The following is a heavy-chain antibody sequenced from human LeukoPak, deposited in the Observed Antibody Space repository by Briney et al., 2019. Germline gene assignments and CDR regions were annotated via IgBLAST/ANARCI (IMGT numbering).Heavy chain of an antibody. CDR3: ARILRSTYYDFWSGYSNAFDI. Sequence: ASVTVSCMASGYTFTSYGISWVRQAPGQGLEWMGWISAYNGNTNYAQKLQGRVTMTTGTSTSTAYMELRSLRSDDTAVYYCARILRSTYYDFWSGYSNAFDIWGQGTMVTVSS. CDR2: ISAYNGNT. V-gene: IGHV1-18*01. CDR1: GYTFTSYG. J-gene: IGHJ3*02. D-gene: IGHD3-3*01.